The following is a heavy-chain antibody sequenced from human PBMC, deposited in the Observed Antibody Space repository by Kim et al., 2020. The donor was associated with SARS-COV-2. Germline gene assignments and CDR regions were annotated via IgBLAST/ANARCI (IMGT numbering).Heavy chain of an antibody. D-gene: IGHD6-6*01. CDR1: GYTFTSYY. Sequence: ASVKVSCKAAGYTFTSYYMHWVRQAPGQGLEWMGIINPSGGSTSYAQKFQGRVTMTRDTSTSTVYMELSSLRSEDTAVYYCAREGRGDSSSPHRGFDPWGQGTLVTVSS. CDR2: INPSGGST. CDR3: AREGRGDSSSPHRGFDP. V-gene: IGHV1-46*01. J-gene: IGHJ5*02.